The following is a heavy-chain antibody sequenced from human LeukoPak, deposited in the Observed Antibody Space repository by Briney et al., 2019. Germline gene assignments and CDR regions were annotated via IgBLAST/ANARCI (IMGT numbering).Heavy chain of an antibody. J-gene: IGHJ4*02. CDR3: ARYRYDWGSYYFDY. Sequence: GGSLRLSCAASGFTFSSYEMNWVRQAPGKGLEWVSYISSSGSTIYYADSVKGRFTISRDNAKNSLYLQMNSLRAEDTAVYYCARYRYDWGSYYFDYWGQGTLVIVSS. CDR2: ISSSGSTI. CDR1: GFTFSSYE. V-gene: IGHV3-48*03. D-gene: IGHD1-1*01.